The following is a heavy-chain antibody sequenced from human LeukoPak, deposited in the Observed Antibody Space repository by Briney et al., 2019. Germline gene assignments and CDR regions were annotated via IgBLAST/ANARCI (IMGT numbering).Heavy chain of an antibody. V-gene: IGHV1-46*01. CDR1: GYTFSIYN. D-gene: IGHD1-26*01. CDR2: INPSGGST. Sequence: ASVKVSCKASGYTFSIYNMHWVRQAPGQGLEWMGIINPSGGSTSYAQKFQGRVTMTRDTSTSTVYMELSSLRSEDTAVYYCARDAIVGATTSWFDPWGQGTLVTVSS. CDR3: ARDAIVGATTSWFDP. J-gene: IGHJ5*02.